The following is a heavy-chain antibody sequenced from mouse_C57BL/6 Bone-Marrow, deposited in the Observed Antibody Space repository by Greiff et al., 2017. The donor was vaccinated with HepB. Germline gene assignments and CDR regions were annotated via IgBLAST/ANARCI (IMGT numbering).Heavy chain of an antibody. J-gene: IGHJ3*01. CDR1: GYTFTSYW. CDR3: AWGVTSAWFAD. Sequence: QVQLQQPGAELVRPGSSVKLSCKASGYTFTSYWMRWVKQRPIQGLEWIGNIDPSDSETHYNQKFKDKATLTVDKSSSTAYMQLSSLTSEDSAVYYCAWGVTSAWFADWGQGTLVTVSA. CDR2: IDPSDSET. V-gene: IGHV1-52*01. D-gene: IGHD2-2*01.